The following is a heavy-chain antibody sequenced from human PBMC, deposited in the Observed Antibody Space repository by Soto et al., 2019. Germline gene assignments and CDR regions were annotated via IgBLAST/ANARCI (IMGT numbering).Heavy chain of an antibody. V-gene: IGHV3-30-3*01. D-gene: IGHD3-9*01. J-gene: IGHJ4*02. Sequence: QVQLVESGGGVVQPGRSLRLSCAASGFTFSSYAMHWVRQAPGKGLEWVAVISYDGSNKYYADSVKGRFTISRDNSKNPLYLQMNSLRAEDTAVYYCARGRNLLRYFDWLPRGFDYWGQGTLVTVSS. CDR3: ARGRNLLRYFDWLPRGFDY. CDR1: GFTFSSYA. CDR2: ISYDGSNK.